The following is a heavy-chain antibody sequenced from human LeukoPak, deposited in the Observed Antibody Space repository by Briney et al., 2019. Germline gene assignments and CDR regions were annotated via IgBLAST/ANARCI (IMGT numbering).Heavy chain of an antibody. J-gene: IGHJ4*02. V-gene: IGHV1-69*13. CDR1: GGTFNHFG. CDR3: ARGPGGYFDY. CDR2: IIPIFGTA. D-gene: IGHD3-16*01. Sequence: SVKVSCKASGGTFNHFGINWVRQAPGQGLEWMGGIIPIFGTANYAQKFQGRVTITADESTSTAYMELSSLRSEDTAVYYCARGPGGYFDYWGQGTLVTVSS.